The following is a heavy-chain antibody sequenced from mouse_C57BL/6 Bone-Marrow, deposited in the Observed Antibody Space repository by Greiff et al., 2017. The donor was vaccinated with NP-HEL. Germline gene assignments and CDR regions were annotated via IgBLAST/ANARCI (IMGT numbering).Heavy chain of an antibody. V-gene: IGHV2-2*01. J-gene: IGHJ1*03. CDR1: GFSLTSYG. D-gene: IGHD1-1*01. Sequence: VQLQQSGPGLVQPSQSLSITCTVSGFSLTSYGVHWVRQSPGKGLEWLGVIWRGGSTDYNAAFISRLSISKDNSKSQVFFKMNSLQADDTAIYYCAREEAYGSSGYFDVWGTGTTVTVSS. CDR2: IWRGGST. CDR3: AREEAYGSSGYFDV.